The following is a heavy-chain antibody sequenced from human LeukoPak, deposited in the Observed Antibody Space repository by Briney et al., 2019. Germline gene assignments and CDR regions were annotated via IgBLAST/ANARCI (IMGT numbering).Heavy chain of an antibody. Sequence: GESLKISCKGSGYSFTSYWIAWVRQMPGKGLEWMGIIYPGDSDTRYSPSFQGQVTISADKSISTAYLQWSSLKASDTAMYYCARRPSVGYYGMDVWGQGTTVTVSS. J-gene: IGHJ6*02. CDR3: ARRPSVGYYGMDV. CDR1: GYSFTSYW. V-gene: IGHV5-51*01. CDR2: IYPGDSDT. D-gene: IGHD1-26*01.